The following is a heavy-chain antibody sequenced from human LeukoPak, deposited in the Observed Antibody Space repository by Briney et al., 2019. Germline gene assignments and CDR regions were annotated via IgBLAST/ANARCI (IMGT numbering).Heavy chain of an antibody. D-gene: IGHD2-21*02. CDR2: INPNSGGT. CDR3: ARDGVCGGDCYLPYYMDV. CDR1: GYTFTGYY. J-gene: IGHJ6*03. V-gene: IGHV1-2*06. Sequence: ASVKVSCKASGYTFTGYYMHWVRQAPGQGLEWMGRINPNSGGTNYAQKFQGRVTMTRDTSISTAYMELSRLRSDDTAVYYCARDGVCGGDCYLPYYMDVWGKGTTVTVS.